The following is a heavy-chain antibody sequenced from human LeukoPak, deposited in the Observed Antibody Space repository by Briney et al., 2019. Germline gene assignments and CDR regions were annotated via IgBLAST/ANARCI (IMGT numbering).Heavy chain of an antibody. J-gene: IGHJ4*02. CDR3: ARTYCSGGSCYPIIY. CDR1: GFTFSSYW. D-gene: IGHD2-15*01. V-gene: IGHV3-74*01. Sequence: PGGSLRLSCAASGFTFSSYWMHWVRQAPGKGLVWVSRINSDGSSTSYADSVKGRFTISRDNAKNTLYLQMNSLRAEYTAVYYCARTYCSGGSCYPIIYWGQGTLVTVSS. CDR2: INSDGSST.